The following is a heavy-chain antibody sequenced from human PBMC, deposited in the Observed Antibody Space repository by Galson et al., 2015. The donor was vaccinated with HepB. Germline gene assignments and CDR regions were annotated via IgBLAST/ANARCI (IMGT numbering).Heavy chain of an antibody. D-gene: IGHD4-17*01. CDR2: ISGGGDNT. V-gene: IGHV3-23*01. J-gene: IGHJ6*02. CDR1: GFTFGSYA. CDR3: AKDQAPYGDYINNYYYYGMDV. Sequence: SVRLSCAASGFTFGSYAMNWVRQAPGKGLEWVSAISGGGDNTYYADSVKGRFTISRDNSKNTLFLQMNSLRAEDTAVYYCAKDQAPYGDYINNYYYYGMDVWGQGTTVTVSS.